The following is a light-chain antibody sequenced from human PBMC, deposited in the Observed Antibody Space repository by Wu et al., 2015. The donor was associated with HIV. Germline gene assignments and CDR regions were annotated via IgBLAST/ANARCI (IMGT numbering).Light chain of an antibody. CDR3: HHRSNWPLT. J-gene: IGKJ4*01. CDR2: ETS. V-gene: IGKV3-11*01. Sequence: EIVMTQSPATLSVSPGERVTLSCRASQSVSSKLAWYQQKLGQAPRLLIYETSNRATGIPDRFGGSGSGTDFTLTIDRLEPEDFAVYYCHHRSNWPLTFGGGTKVEIK. CDR1: QSVSSK.